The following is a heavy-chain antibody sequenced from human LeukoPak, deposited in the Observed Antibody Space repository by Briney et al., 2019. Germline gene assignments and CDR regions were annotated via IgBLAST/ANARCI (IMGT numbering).Heavy chain of an antibody. CDR1: GFTFSSYS. CDR2: ISSSSSTI. Sequence: HTGGSLRLSCAASGFTFSSYSMNWVRQAPGKGLEWVSYISSSSSTIYYADSVKGRFTISRDNAKNSLYLQMNSLRDEDTAVYYCARDTYCSGGSCYTHERTFDYWGQGTLVTVSS. CDR3: ARDTYCSGGSCYTHERTFDY. V-gene: IGHV3-48*02. D-gene: IGHD2-15*01. J-gene: IGHJ4*02.